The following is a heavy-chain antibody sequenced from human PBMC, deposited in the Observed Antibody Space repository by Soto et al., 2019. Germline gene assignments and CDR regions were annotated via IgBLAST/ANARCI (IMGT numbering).Heavy chain of an antibody. CDR3: ARDSRGSGYYYYYGMDV. D-gene: IGHD1-26*01. CDR2: ISAYNGNT. Sequence: ASVKVSCKASGYTSTSYGISWVRQAPGQGVEWMGWISAYNGNTNYAQKLQGRVTMTTDTSTSTAYMELGSLRSDDTAVYYCARDSRGSGYYYYYGMDVWGQGTTVTVSS. V-gene: IGHV1-18*01. CDR1: GYTSTSYG. J-gene: IGHJ6*02.